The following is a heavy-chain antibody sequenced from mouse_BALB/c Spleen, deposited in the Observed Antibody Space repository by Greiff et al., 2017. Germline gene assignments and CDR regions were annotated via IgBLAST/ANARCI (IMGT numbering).Heavy chain of an antibody. CDR2: IRLKSNNYAT. J-gene: IGHJ4*01. D-gene: IGHD2-12*01. CDR3: TRRGVRYDSNYYAMDY. Sequence: EVKVEESGGGLVQPGGSMKLSCVASGFTFSNYWMNWVRQSPEKGLEWVAEIRLKSNNYATHYAESVKGRFTISRDDSKSSVYLQMNNLRAEDTGIYYCTRRGVRYDSNYYAMDYWGQGTSVTVSS. CDR1: GFTFSNYW. V-gene: IGHV6-6*02.